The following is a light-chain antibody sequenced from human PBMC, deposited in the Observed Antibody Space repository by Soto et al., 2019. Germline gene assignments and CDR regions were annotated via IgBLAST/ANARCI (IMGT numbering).Light chain of an antibody. Sequence: EIVLTQSPGTLSLSPGERATLSCRASQSVSSNYLAWYQQKPGQAPKLLIYGVSSGATGIPDRFSGSGSGTDFTLTISRLEPEDFAVYYCQQYGSSPRTFGQGTKVEIK. CDR3: QQYGSSPRT. CDR2: GVS. J-gene: IGKJ1*01. CDR1: QSVSSNY. V-gene: IGKV3-20*01.